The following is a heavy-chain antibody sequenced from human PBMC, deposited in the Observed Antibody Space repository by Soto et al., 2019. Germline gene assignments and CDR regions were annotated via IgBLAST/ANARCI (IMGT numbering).Heavy chain of an antibody. CDR1: GGYFSGYY. CDR3: ARGRDKTGWLEY. Sequence: SESLSLTCAVYGGYFSGYYWGWIRQPPGKGLEGIGEINHSGSNNYNPSLKSRITTSVDTSKNQFSLKLSSVTAEDTVVYYCARGRDKTGWLEYWGQGTLVTVSS. D-gene: IGHD2-15*01. V-gene: IGHV4-34*01. J-gene: IGHJ4*02. CDR2: INHSGSN.